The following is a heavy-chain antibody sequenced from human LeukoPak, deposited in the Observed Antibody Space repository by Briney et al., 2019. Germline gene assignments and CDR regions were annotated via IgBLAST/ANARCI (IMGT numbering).Heavy chain of an antibody. D-gene: IGHD7-27*01. V-gene: IGHV6-1*01. CDR2: TYLRSNWYS. CDR1: GDSVSNNNAA. J-gene: IGHJ6*02. Sequence: SQTLSLTCAISGDSVSNNNAAWNWIRQSPSRGLEWLGRTYLRSNWYSDYAVSVKGRISINPDTSKNQFSLQLDSVTPDDTAVYYCARGNNWGDHRYSGKDVWGQGTTVTVSS. CDR3: ARGNNWGDHRYSGKDV.